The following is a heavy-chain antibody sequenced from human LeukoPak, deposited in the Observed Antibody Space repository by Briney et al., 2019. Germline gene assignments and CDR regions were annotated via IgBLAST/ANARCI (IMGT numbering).Heavy chain of an antibody. CDR1: GGSISSYY. J-gene: IGHJ4*02. Sequence: PSETLSLTCTVSGGSISSYYWSWIRQPPGQGLEWIGYIYYSGSTNYNPSLKSRVTISVDTSKNQFSLKLSSVTAADTAVYYCARDSSSSWPDYFDYWGQGTLVTVSS. CDR3: ARDSSSSWPDYFDY. D-gene: IGHD6-13*01. CDR2: IYYSGST. V-gene: IGHV4-59*01.